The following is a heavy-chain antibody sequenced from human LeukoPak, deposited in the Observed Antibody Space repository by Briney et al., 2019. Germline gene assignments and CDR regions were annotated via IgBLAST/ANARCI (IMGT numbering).Heavy chain of an antibody. J-gene: IGHJ4*02. CDR1: GGSISSYY. Sequence: SETLFLTCTVSGGSISSYYWSWIRQPPGKGLEWIGYISYSGTTTYNPSLKGRVTMSVDTSRNQFSLKLTSVTAADTAVYYCARKSGGYYDSSTYPPPYYFDYWGQGTLVTVSS. CDR2: ISYSGTT. CDR3: ARKSGGYYDSSTYPPPYYFDY. D-gene: IGHD3-22*01. V-gene: IGHV4-59*08.